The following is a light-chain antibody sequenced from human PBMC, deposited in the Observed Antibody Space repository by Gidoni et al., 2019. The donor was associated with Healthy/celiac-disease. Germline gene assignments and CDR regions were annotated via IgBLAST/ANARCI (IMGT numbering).Light chain of an antibody. CDR1: QSISNL. J-gene: IGKJ4*01. V-gene: IGKV1-5*03. Sequence: QVTQSPSTLSASVGDRVTITCRASQSISNLLAWYQQKPGKAPKLLISKSSSLQSGVPSRFSGSGSGTEFTLTISNLQPDDFATYYCQQYDSYWLTFGGGTKVEIK. CDR3: QQYDSYWLT. CDR2: KSS.